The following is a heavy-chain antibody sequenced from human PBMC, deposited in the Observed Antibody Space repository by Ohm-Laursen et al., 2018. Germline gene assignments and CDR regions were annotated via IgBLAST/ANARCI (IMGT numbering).Heavy chain of an antibody. CDR3: TTEDTGTYWRDYY. Sequence: GSLRLSCTASRFTFNTYWMSWVRQAPGKGLEWVADIQENGSEKRYVDSVKGRFTISRDNAKNSLYLQMNSLRVEDTAVYYCTTEDTGTYWRDYYWGQGTLVTVPS. CDR1: RFTFNTYW. CDR2: IQENGSEK. V-gene: IGHV3-7*01. D-gene: IGHD1-26*01. J-gene: IGHJ4*02.